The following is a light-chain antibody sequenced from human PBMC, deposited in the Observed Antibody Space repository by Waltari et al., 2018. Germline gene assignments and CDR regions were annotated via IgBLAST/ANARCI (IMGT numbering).Light chain of an antibody. CDR1: SSAVGGYNY. Sequence: QSALTQPASVSGSPGQSITIPCPGTSSAVGGYNYVSWYQQHPGKAPKLMIYEVSNRPSGVSNRFSGSKSGNTASLTISGLQAEDEADYYCSSYTSSSTVVFGGGTKLTVL. J-gene: IGLJ2*01. CDR2: EVS. CDR3: SSYTSSSTVV. V-gene: IGLV2-14*01.